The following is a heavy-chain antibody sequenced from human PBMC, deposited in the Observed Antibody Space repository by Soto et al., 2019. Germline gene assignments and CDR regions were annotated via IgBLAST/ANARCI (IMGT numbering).Heavy chain of an antibody. J-gene: IGHJ6*02. CDR3: AKNNVYTYGMDV. CDR2: TRNKANSYTT. Sequence: GGSLRLSCAVSGFTFSDHYIDWVRQAPGKGLEWVGRTRNKANSYTTEYAASVKGRFTISRDDSKNSLYLQMNSLKTEDTAVYYCAKNNVYTYGMDVWGQGTTVTVSS. CDR1: GFTFSDHY. V-gene: IGHV3-72*01. D-gene: IGHD2-8*01.